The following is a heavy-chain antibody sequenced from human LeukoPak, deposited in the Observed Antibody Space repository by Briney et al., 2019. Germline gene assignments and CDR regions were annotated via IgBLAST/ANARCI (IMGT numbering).Heavy chain of an antibody. CDR3: ARGHNSGSGVTASGWFDP. CDR2: INHSGST. CDR1: GGSFSGYY. Sequence: SETLSLTCAVYGGSFSGYYWSWIREPPGKGVEWMGEINHSGSTNYNPSLKSRVTISVDTSKNQFSLKLSSVTAADTAVYYCARGHNSGSGVTASGWFDPWGQGTLVTVSS. D-gene: IGHD6-19*01. V-gene: IGHV4-34*01. J-gene: IGHJ5*02.